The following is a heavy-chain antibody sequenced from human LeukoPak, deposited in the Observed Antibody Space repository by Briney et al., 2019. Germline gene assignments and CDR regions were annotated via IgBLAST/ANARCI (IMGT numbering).Heavy chain of an antibody. V-gene: IGHV3-43*02. Sequence: PGGSLRLSCAASGFTLGPYAMHWVRQRPGKGLEWVAHINADGGRTFYADSVEGRFTISRDNSKDSLYLQMNSLTTDDTALYYCGTWVFYHSLDVWGQGTTVTVSS. J-gene: IGHJ6*02. CDR1: GFTLGPYA. CDR2: INADGGRT. D-gene: IGHD2/OR15-2a*01. CDR3: GTWVFYHSLDV.